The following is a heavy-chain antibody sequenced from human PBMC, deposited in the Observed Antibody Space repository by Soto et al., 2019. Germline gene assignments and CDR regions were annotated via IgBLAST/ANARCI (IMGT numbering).Heavy chain of an antibody. V-gene: IGHV1-8*01. D-gene: IGHD2-2*01. J-gene: IGHJ4*02. CDR3: ARWGVLVPAATFDY. CDR2: MNPNSGNT. Sequence: QVQLVQSGAEVKKPGASVKVSCKASGYTFTSYDINWVRQATGQGLEWMGWMNPNSGNTGYAQKFQGRVTMTRNTSISTAYMELSSLRSEDTAVYYWARWGVLVPAATFDYWGQGTLVTVSS. CDR1: GYTFTSYD.